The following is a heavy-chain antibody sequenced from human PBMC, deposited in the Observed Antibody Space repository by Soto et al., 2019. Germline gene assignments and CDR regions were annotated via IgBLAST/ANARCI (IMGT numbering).Heavy chain of an antibody. CDR2: IKQDGSEK. D-gene: IGHD4-17*01. CDR1: GFTFSSYW. CDR3: ARAIGYGDYSFFDY. Sequence: EVQLVESGGGLVQPGGSLRLSCAASGFTFSSYWMSWVRQGPGKGLEWVANIKQDGSEKYYVDSVKGRFTISRDNAKNSLYLQMNSLRAEDTAVYYCARAIGYGDYSFFDYWGQGTLVTVSS. V-gene: IGHV3-7*01. J-gene: IGHJ4*02.